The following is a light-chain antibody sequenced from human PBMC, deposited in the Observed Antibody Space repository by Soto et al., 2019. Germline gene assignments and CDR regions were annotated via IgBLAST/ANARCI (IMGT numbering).Light chain of an antibody. CDR3: SSYTSINTYV. V-gene: IGLV2-14*01. Sequence: QSLLTQPASVSGSPGQSITSSCSGTSSDVGDYNYVSWYQQHPGKAPKLMIYEVSNRPSGVSNRFSGSKSGNTASLTISGLQVEDEADYYCSSYTSINTYVFGTGTKVTVL. CDR2: EVS. J-gene: IGLJ1*01. CDR1: SSDVGDYNY.